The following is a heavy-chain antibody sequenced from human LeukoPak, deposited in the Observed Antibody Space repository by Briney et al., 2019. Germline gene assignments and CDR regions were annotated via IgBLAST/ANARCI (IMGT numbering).Heavy chain of an antibody. D-gene: IGHD6-19*01. CDR2: FYYSGST. CDR3: ARGARGWNDY. CDR1: GGSISSYY. J-gene: IGHJ4*02. Sequence: SETLSLTCTVSGGSISSYYWSWIWQPPGKGLEWIGYFYYSGSTNYNPSLKSRVTISVDTSKNQFSLKLSSVTAADTAVYYCARGARGWNDYWGQGTLVAVSS. V-gene: IGHV4-59*01.